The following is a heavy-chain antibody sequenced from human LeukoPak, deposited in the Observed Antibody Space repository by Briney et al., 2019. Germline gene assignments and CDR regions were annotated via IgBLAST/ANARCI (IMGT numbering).Heavy chain of an antibody. CDR2: ISGSGAIT. CDR3: AKGCSSTSCYGDNFDY. V-gene: IGHV3-23*01. J-gene: IGHJ4*02. D-gene: IGHD2-2*01. CDR1: GFTFSSYA. Sequence: PGGSLRLSCAASGFTFSSYAMSWVRQAPGKGLEWVSAISGSGAITYYADSVKGRFTISRDNSKNTLYLQMNSLRAEDTAVYYCAKGCSSTSCYGDNFDYWGQGTQVTVSS.